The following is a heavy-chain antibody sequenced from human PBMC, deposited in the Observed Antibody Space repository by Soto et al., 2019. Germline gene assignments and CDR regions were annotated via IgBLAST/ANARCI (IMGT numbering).Heavy chain of an antibody. J-gene: IGHJ5*01. CDR3: ARDLGYCRTGTCYREWFDS. CDR2: VRGDDGHR. V-gene: IGHV1-18*01. D-gene: IGHD2-15*01. Sequence: QVQLVQSGAEVKKSGASVKVSCKASGYTLSTHGISWVRQVPGQGLEWMGWVRGDDGHRNYAQSLHGRVTMTTDTSTNTAYMELRSLRSDDTAVYYCARDLGYCRTGTCYREWFDSWGQGTLVTVSS. CDR1: GYTLSTHG.